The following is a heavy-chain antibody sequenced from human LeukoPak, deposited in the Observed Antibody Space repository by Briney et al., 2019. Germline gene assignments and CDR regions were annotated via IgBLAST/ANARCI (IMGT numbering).Heavy chain of an antibody. D-gene: IGHD6-19*01. J-gene: IGHJ4*02. V-gene: IGHV3-23*01. CDR3: AKGITSGWYAFDH. CDR2: IYGSGGGT. CDR1: GFTFNNCA. Sequence: GGSLRLSCAASGFTFNNCAMSWVRQAPGKGLEWVSAIYGSGGGTDYADSVKGRFTISRDNSKNTLYMQMSSLRAEDTAVYYCAKGITSGWYAFDHWGQGILVTVSS.